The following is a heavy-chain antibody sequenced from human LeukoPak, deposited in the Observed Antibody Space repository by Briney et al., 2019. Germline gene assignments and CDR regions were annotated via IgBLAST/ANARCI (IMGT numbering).Heavy chain of an antibody. CDR2: ISSSSSTI. Sequence: GGSLRLSCAASGFTFSSYSMNWVRQAPGKGLEWVSYISSSSSTIYYADSVKGRFTISRDNAKNSLYLQMNSLRAEDTAVYYCARGRAIQLWFTRPWGFDYWGQGTLVTVSS. CDR3: ARGRAIQLWFTRPWGFDY. V-gene: IGHV3-48*01. D-gene: IGHD5-18*01. CDR1: GFTFSSYS. J-gene: IGHJ4*02.